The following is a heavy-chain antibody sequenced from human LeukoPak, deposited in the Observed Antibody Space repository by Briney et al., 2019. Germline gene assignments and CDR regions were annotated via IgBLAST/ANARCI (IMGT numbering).Heavy chain of an antibody. J-gene: IGHJ4*02. D-gene: IGHD1-26*01. CDR3: ERDKWELLRSFDY. CDR1: GYTFTGYY. V-gene: IGHV1-2*02. Sequence: ASVKVSCKTSGYTFTGYYMHWVRQAPGQGLEWMVWINPNSGGSNCAQTFQGRVTLTSDTSSSTAYMELSRLRSADTAVYYCERDKWELLRSFDYWGQGSLVTVSS. CDR2: INPNSGGS.